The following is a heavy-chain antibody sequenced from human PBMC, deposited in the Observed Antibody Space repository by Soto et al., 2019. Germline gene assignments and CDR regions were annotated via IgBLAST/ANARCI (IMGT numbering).Heavy chain of an antibody. Sequence: QVQLQESGPGLVKPSQTLSRTCSVSGGSISSGYCYWSWIRQPPGKGLEWIGNIYYSGNTYCNPSLESRAITSRATSKNQFSLKVGSVTAADTSLYYCASSTLSVMDVWGQGTTVTVSS. CDR2: IYYSGNT. CDR3: ASSTLSVMDV. D-gene: IGHD2-2*01. CDR1: GGSISSGYCY. J-gene: IGHJ6*02. V-gene: IGHV4-30-4*01.